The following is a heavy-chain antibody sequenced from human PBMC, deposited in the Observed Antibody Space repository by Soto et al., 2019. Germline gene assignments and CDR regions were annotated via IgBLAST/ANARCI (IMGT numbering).Heavy chain of an antibody. V-gene: IGHV3-33*01. Sequence: QTGGTLKLSCAASGFTFSSYGMHWVRQAPGKGLEWVAVIWYDGSNKYYADSVKGRFTISRDNSKNTLYLQMNSLRAEDTAVYYCACLQQSGDYYYVMAFGGRGSSVIVSS. CDR3: ACLQQSGDYYYVMAF. CDR1: GFTFSSYG. D-gene: IGHD6-13*01. CDR2: IWYDGSNK. J-gene: IGHJ6*02.